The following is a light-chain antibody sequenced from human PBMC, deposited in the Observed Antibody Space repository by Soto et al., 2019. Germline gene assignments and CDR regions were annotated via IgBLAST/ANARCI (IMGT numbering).Light chain of an antibody. Sequence: QSALTQPPSESGAPGQSVTISCTGTSSDVGSYNYVSWYQQHPGEAPKLIIYEVYKRPSGVPDRFSGSKSGNTASLAVSGLQTEDEADYYCSSYAGNNNLLFGGGTKVTVL. CDR1: SSDVGSYNY. J-gene: IGLJ2*01. CDR3: SSYAGNNNLL. V-gene: IGLV2-8*01. CDR2: EVY.